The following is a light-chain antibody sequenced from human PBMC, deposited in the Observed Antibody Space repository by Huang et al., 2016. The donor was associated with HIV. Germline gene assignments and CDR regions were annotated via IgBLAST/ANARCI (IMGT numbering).Light chain of an antibody. Sequence: VMMSQSPATLAASPGERVTLSCGASQSVNTNLAWYQQKPGQPPRLLIYAASIRAIGVPARFAGSGSGTEFTLTIDSLQSDDFAVYYCQQYNKWPPEYTFGQGTRLEIK. CDR3: QQYNKWPPEYT. CDR2: AAS. V-gene: IGKV3-15*01. CDR1: QSVNTN. J-gene: IGKJ2*01.